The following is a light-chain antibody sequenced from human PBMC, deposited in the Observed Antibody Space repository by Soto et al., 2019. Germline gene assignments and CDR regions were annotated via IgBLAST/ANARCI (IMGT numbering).Light chain of an antibody. CDR2: TAS. CDR3: QQCDSTPQT. V-gene: IGKV1-39*01. CDR1: QSINSL. J-gene: IGKJ4*01. Sequence: DIQMTQSPSSLSASVGDRVTITCRASQSINSLLNWYQQKPGKAPKLLINTASSLQSGVPSRFSGSRSGTDFTLTISSLQPEDFATYYCQQCDSTPQTFGGGTRVEVK.